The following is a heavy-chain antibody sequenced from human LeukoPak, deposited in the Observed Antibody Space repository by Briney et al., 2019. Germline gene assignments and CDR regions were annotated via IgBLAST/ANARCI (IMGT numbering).Heavy chain of an antibody. V-gene: IGHV4-4*07. CDR2: IYTGGST. Sequence: SETLSLTCIVPGGSISSYYWSWIRQPAGRGLEWIGRIYTGGSTKYNPSLKSRVTMSVDTSENEFSLKLSSVAAAATAVYYCARGARVVVVAATQDLDYYGMDVWGQGTTVTVSS. J-gene: IGHJ6*02. D-gene: IGHD2-15*01. CDR1: GGSISSYY. CDR3: ARGARVVVVAATQDLDYYGMDV.